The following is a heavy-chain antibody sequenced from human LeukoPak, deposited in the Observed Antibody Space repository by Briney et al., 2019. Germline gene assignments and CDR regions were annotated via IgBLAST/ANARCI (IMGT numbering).Heavy chain of an antibody. Sequence: GASVKVSCKASGYTFTGYYMHWVRQAPGQGLEWMGWINPNSGGTNYAQKFQGRVTMTRDTSISTAYMELSRLRSDDTAVYYCARVGQWSALSGASYYYYYYMDVWGKGTTVTVSS. CDR2: INPNSGGT. J-gene: IGHJ6*03. D-gene: IGHD2-15*01. V-gene: IGHV1-2*02. CDR3: ARVGQWSALSGASYYYYYYMDV. CDR1: GYTFTGYY.